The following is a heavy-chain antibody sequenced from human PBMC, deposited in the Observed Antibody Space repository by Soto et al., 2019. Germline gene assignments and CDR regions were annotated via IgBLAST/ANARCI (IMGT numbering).Heavy chain of an antibody. D-gene: IGHD3-22*01. CDR2: IYYSGST. Sequence: TLSLTCTVSGGSVSSGSYYWSWIRQPPGKGLEWIGYIYYSGSTNYNPSLKSRVTISVDTSKNQFSLKLSSVTAADTAVYYCARDPNYYDSSGYSVWGQGTLVTAPQ. CDR3: ARDPNYYDSSGYSV. V-gene: IGHV4-61*01. J-gene: IGHJ4*02. CDR1: GGSVSSGSYY.